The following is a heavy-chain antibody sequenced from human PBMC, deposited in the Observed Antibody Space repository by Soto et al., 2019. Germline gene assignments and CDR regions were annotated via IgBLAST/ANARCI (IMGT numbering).Heavy chain of an antibody. V-gene: IGHV1-18*01. CDR3: ARDDYGDYYYYYGMDV. J-gene: IGHJ6*02. D-gene: IGHD4-17*01. CDR1: GYTFTSCG. Sequence: ASVKVSCKASGYTFTSCGISWVRQAPGEGLEWMGWISAYNGNTNYAQKLQGRVTMTTDTSTSTAYMELRSLRSDDTAVYYCARDDYGDYYYYYGMDVWGQGTTVTVSS. CDR2: ISAYNGNT.